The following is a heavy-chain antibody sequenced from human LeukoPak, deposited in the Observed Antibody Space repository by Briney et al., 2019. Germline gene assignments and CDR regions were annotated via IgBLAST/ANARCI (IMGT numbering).Heavy chain of an antibody. D-gene: IGHD6-6*01. V-gene: IGHV3-64*01. CDR2: ISKSGDDT. J-gene: IGHJ1*01. CDR3: ARIPEY. Sequence: GGSLRLSCAASGFDFSTYAMHWVRQAPGKGLESVSAISKSGDDTSYGNSMKGRFIISRDNVKNTVDLQMGSLRVDDTGTYYCARIPEYWGQGTLVTVSS. CDR1: GFDFSTYA.